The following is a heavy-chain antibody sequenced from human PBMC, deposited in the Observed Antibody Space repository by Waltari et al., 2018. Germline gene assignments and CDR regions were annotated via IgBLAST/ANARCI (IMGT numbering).Heavy chain of an antibody. J-gene: IGHJ5*02. V-gene: IGHV4-59*01. CDR3: ARLEEGSYYGWFDP. Sequence: QVQLQASGPGLVKPSETLSLTCTVSGGSISSYYWSWIRQPPGKGLEWIGYIYYSGRNNYNPSLKSRVTIAVDTSKNQYCLKLSSVTAADTAVYYCARLEEGSYYGWFDPWGQGTLVTVSS. CDR2: IYYSGRN. D-gene: IGHD1-26*01. CDR1: GGSISSYY.